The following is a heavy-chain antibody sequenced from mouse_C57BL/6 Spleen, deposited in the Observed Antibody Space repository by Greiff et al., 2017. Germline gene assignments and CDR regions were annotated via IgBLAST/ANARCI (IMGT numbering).Heavy chain of an antibody. J-gene: IGHJ2*01. Sequence: VQLQQSGPELVKPGASVKIPCKASGYTFTDYNMDWVKQSHGKSLEWIGDINPNNGGTIYNQKFKGKATLTVDKSSSTAYMELRSLTSEDTAVYYCARGEDSSGLYYFDYWGQGTTLTVSS. V-gene: IGHV1-18*01. CDR2: INPNNGGT. CDR1: GYTFTDYN. D-gene: IGHD3-2*02. CDR3: ARGEDSSGLYYFDY.